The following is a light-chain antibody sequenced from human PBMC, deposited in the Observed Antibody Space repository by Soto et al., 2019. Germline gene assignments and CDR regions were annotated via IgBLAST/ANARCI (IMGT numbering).Light chain of an antibody. V-gene: IGKV3-15*01. CDR2: GAS. CDR1: QSVSSN. J-gene: IGKJ5*01. Sequence: EIVMTQSPATLSVSPGERATVSCRASQSVSSNLAWYQQKPGQAPRLLIYGASTRATGIPARFSGSGSGTEFTLAISRLQSEDLAVYYCQQYNNWLITFGQGTRLEIK. CDR3: QQYNNWLIT.